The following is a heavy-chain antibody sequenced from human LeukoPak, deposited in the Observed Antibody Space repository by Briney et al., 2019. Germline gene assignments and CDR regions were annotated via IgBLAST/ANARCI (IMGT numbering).Heavy chain of an antibody. J-gene: IGHJ4*02. D-gene: IGHD5-24*01. V-gene: IGHV4-34*01. CDR1: GGSFSGYY. Sequence: ASETLSLTCAVYGGSFSGYYWSWIRQPPGRGLEWIGEINHSGSTYYNPSLKSRVTISVDTSKNQFSLKLSSVTAADTAVYYCARHGMIWLQLSASFDYWGQGTLVTVSS. CDR3: ARHGMIWLQLSASFDY. CDR2: INHSGST.